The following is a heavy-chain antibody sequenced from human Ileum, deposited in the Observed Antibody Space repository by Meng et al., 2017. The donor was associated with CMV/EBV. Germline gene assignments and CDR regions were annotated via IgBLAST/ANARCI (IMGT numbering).Heavy chain of an antibody. V-gene: IGHV4-61*01. J-gene: IGHJ4*02. CDR2: IYYTGNI. CDR3: ARGSGALGYYFDY. D-gene: IGHD1-26*01. CDR1: GGSLSSASLNDNSYY. Sequence: GSLRLSCTVSGGSLSSASLNDNSYYWTWIRQPPGKGLEWIGYIYYTGNINYNPSLKSRVTISVDTSKNQFSLKLSSVTAADTAIYYCARGSGALGYYFDYWGQGTLVTVSS.